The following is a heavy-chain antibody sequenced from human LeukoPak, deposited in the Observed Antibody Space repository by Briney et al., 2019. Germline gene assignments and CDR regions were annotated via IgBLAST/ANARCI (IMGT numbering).Heavy chain of an antibody. Sequence: DPSETLSLTCAVSGYSISSGYYWGWIRQPPGKGLEWIGYIYYSGSTNYNPSLKSRVTISVDTSKNQFSLKLSSVTAADTAVYYCARDGRIAVAGMDYFDYWGQGTLVTVSS. V-gene: IGHV4-61*01. J-gene: IGHJ4*02. D-gene: IGHD6-19*01. CDR1: GYSISSGYY. CDR3: ARDGRIAVAGMDYFDY. CDR2: IYYSGST.